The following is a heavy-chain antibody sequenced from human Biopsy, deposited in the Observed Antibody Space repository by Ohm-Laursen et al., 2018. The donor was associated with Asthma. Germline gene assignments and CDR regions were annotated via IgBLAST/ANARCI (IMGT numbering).Heavy chain of an antibody. CDR3: ARGYSGSDRIVYYYSGLEV. Sequence: SVKVSCKASGGTFSNYDISWVRQAPGQGLEWMGGLIPVLGTPDHAQMFEGRVTITADESTSTAYMELSSLSSEDTAVYYCARGYSGSDRIVYYYSGLEVWGQGTTVTVSS. CDR2: LIPVLGTP. J-gene: IGHJ6*02. V-gene: IGHV1-69*13. CDR1: GGTFSNYD. D-gene: IGHD5-12*01.